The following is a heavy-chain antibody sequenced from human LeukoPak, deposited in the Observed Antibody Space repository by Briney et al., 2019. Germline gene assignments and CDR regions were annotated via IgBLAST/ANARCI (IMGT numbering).Heavy chain of an antibody. J-gene: IGHJ4*02. V-gene: IGHV3-23*01. CDR3: ARAESRGYSLDY. Sequence: GGSLRLSCAASGFTFSSYPMSWVRQAAGKGLERVSGISASGNSAYYADSVRGRFTISRENAKNSLYLQMNSLRVGDTAVYYCARAESRGYSLDYWGQGTLVTVSS. CDR2: ISASGNSA. D-gene: IGHD5-18*01. CDR1: GFTFSSYP.